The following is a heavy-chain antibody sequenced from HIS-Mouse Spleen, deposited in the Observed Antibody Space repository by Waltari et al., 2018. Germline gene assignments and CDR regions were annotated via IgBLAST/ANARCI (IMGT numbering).Heavy chain of an antibody. CDR1: GGSISSSSYY. J-gene: IGHJ2*01. CDR2: IYYSGST. V-gene: IGHV4-39*07. CDR3: AREIPYSSSWYDWYFDL. Sequence: QLQLQESGPGLVKPSETLSLTCTVSGGSISSSSYYWGWIRQPPGKGLEWIGSIYYSGSTYYNPSVTRPVTISVDTSKNQFSLKLGSVTAADTAVYYCAREIPYSSSWYDWYFDLWGRGTLVTVSS. D-gene: IGHD6-13*01.